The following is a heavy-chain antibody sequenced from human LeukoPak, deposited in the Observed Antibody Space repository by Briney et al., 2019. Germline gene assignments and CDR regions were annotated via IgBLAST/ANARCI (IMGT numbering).Heavy chain of an antibody. CDR1: GGSFTSFY. V-gene: IGHV4-4*07. Sequence: SETLSLTCAVSGGSFTSFYWSWIRQPAGGGLEYIGRVFGSGSTNYSPSLKSRVTITVDTSKNHFSLKLTSVTAADTAVYYCARGRFPVGYYDHWGQGFLVTVSS. CDR3: ARGRFPVGYYDH. CDR2: VFGSGST. D-gene: IGHD3-10*01. J-gene: IGHJ4*02.